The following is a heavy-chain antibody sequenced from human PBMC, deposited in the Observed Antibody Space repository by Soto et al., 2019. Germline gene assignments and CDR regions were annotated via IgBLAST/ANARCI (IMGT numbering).Heavy chain of an antibody. CDR2: IYPGDSDT. CDR1: GYSFTSYW. V-gene: IGHV5-51*01. D-gene: IGHD3-10*01. Sequence: EVQLVQSGAEVKKPGESLKISCKGSGYSFTSYWIGWVRQMPGKGLEWMGIIYPGDSDTRYSPSFQGQVTISADKSISTAYLQWSSLKASDTAMYYCARHFYYGSGSYLPAYYYYGMDVWGQGTTVTVSS. J-gene: IGHJ6*02. CDR3: ARHFYYGSGSYLPAYYYYGMDV.